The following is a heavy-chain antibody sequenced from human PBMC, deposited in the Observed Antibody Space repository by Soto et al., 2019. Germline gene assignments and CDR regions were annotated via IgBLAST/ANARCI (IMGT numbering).Heavy chain of an antibody. V-gene: IGHV1-2*04. CDR2: INPNSGDT. J-gene: IGHJ4*02. Sequence: ASVKVSCKASGYIFTGYYMHWVRQAPGQGLEWMGWINPNSGDTNYTQKFQGWVTMTRDTSISTAYMELSRLRSDDTAVYYCATSRISIAVAGETEYYFDYWGQGTPVTVS. D-gene: IGHD6-19*01. CDR3: ATSRISIAVAGETEYYFDY. CDR1: GYIFTGYY.